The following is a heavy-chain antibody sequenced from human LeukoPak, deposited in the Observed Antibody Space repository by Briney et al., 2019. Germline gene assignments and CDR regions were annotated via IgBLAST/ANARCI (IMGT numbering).Heavy chain of an antibody. Sequence: ASVKVSCKASGYTFTSYGISWVRQAPGQVLEWMGWISAYNGNTNYAQKLQGRVTMTTDTSTSTAYMELRSLRSDDTAVYYCARDLGYCSGGSCSSDAFDIWGQGTMVTVSS. CDR3: ARDLGYCSGGSCSSDAFDI. V-gene: IGHV1-18*01. D-gene: IGHD2-15*01. CDR1: GYTFTSYG. CDR2: ISAYNGNT. J-gene: IGHJ3*02.